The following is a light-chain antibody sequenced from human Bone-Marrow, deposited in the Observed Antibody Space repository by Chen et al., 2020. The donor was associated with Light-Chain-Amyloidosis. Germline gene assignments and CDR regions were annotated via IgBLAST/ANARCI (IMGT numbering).Light chain of an antibody. CDR1: DLPTKY. J-gene: IGLJ2*01. Sequence: SYELTQPLSVSVSLGQTARITCSGDDLPTKYAYWYQQKPGQAPVLVIHRDTERPSGISERFSGSSSVTTATLTISGVQAEDEADYHCQSADSSGTYEVIFGGGTKLTVL. CDR2: RDT. V-gene: IGLV3-25*03. CDR3: QSADSSGTYEVI.